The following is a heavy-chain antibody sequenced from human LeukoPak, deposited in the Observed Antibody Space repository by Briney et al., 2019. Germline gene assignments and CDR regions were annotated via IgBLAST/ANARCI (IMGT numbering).Heavy chain of an antibody. CDR1: GFTFSSYA. V-gene: IGHV3-23*01. CDR3: AKGPRSGWSLLYFDY. J-gene: IGHJ4*02. Sequence: GGSLRLSCAASGFTFSSYAISWVRQATGKGLEWVSAISSSGGSTYYADSVKGRFTISRDNPKNTLYLQMNSLRAEDTAVYYCAKGPRSGWSLLYFDYWGQGTLVTVSS. CDR2: ISSSGGST. D-gene: IGHD6-19*01.